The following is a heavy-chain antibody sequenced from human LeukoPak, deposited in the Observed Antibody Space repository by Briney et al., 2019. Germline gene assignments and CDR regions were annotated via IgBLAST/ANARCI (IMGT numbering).Heavy chain of an antibody. CDR3: AKSDWFDP. CDR2: IKNDGSSA. V-gene: IGHV3-74*01. J-gene: IGHJ5*01. Sequence: GESLRLSCATSGFTFRNYWMSWLRQAPGKGLVWVARIKNDGSSASYAESVKGRFTIYRDNARSTLFLQMNSLGVDDTAVYYCAKSDWFDPWGRGILVTVSS. CDR1: GFTFRNYW.